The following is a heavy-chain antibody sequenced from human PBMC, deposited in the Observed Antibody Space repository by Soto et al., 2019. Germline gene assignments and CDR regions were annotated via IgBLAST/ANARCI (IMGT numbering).Heavy chain of an antibody. CDR3: ARRGYFHRRGYLGS. CDR1: CYTCTRYA. Sequence: KLSCKGSCYTCTRYAIAWLRLPPAKGLECLGWIRAQNSKPTYARTFQGRAQLTPDTSTNAAYLQLRSLRPDDKQIYYGARRGYFHRRGYLGSWGQG. D-gene: IGHD3-22*01. CDR2: IRAQNSKP. V-gene: IGHV1-18*04. J-gene: IGHJ4*02.